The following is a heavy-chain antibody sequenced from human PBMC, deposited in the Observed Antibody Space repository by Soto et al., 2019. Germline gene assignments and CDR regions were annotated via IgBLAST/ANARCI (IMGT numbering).Heavy chain of an antibody. V-gene: IGHV3-30-3*01. D-gene: IGHD6-13*01. CDR2: ISYDGSNK. CDR1: GFTFSSYA. Sequence: GGSLRLSCAASGFTFSSYAMHWVRQAPGKGLEWVAVISYDGSNKYYADSVKGRFTISRDNSKNTLYLQMNSLRAEDTAVYYCAREPSRPLYSSSWLVDGMDVWGQGTTVTVSS. J-gene: IGHJ6*02. CDR3: AREPSRPLYSSSWLVDGMDV.